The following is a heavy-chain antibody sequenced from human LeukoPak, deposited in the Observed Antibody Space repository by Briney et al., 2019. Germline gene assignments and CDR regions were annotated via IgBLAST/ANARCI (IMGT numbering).Heavy chain of an antibody. CDR3: ARAYYDISTGYLDY. CDR1: GDSDSSKSAA. D-gene: IGHD3-9*01. CDR2: TYYRSKWYN. J-gene: IGHJ4*02. V-gene: IGHV6-1*01. Sequence: SQTLSLTCAISGDSDSSKSAAWNWIMRSPSRGLEWLGRTYYRSKWYNDYAVSVKSRISVNPDTTKNQFSLQLSSVTPEDTAVYYCARAYYDISTGYLDYWGQGTLVTLSP.